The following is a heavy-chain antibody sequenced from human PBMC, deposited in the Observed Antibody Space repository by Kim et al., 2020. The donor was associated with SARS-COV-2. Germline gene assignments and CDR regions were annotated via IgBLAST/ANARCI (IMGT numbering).Heavy chain of an antibody. J-gene: IGHJ6*02. Sequence: GGSLRLSCTASGFTFGDYAMSWFRQAPGKGLEWVGFIRSKAYGGTTEYAASVKGRFTISSDDSKSIAYLQMNSLKTEDTAGYYCTRDNKTITIFGVVINDYYYGMDVWGQGTTVTVSS. V-gene: IGHV3-49*03. D-gene: IGHD3-3*01. CDR1: GFTFGDYA. CDR3: TRDNKTITIFGVVINDYYYGMDV. CDR2: IRSKAYGGTT.